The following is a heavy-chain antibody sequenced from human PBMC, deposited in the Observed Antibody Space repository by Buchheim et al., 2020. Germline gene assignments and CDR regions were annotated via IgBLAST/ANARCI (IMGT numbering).Heavy chain of an antibody. CDR3: ARDLGAGAASFDH. D-gene: IGHD6-13*01. J-gene: IGHJ4*02. V-gene: IGHV3-11*01. Sequence: QVLLEESGGGLVKPGGSLRLSCAASGFSFRDYFMSWIRQAPGKGLEWISYISSRGDTEYYAESVRGRFSISRDHTNHSVFLQMTSLRADDTAVYFCARDLGAGAASFDHWGQGIL. CDR1: GFSFRDYF. CDR2: ISSRGDTE.